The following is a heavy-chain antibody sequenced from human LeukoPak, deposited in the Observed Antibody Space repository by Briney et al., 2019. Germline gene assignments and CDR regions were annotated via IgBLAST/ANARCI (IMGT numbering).Heavy chain of an antibody. D-gene: IGHD1-1*01. V-gene: IGHV3-21*01. CDR3: AREDDFSSGMDV. CDR2: ITHGGTYI. CDR1: GFTFETYN. Sequence: AGGSLRLSCATSGFTFETYNMNWVRQAPGKGLEWISSITHGGTYIFYADSVKGRFTISRDNAKNSLYLQMNSLRVEDTALYYCAREDDFSSGMDVWGQGTTVTVSS. J-gene: IGHJ6*02.